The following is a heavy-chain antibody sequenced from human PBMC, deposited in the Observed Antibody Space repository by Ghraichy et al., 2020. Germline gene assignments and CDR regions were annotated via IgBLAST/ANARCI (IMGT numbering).Heavy chain of an antibody. J-gene: IGHJ4*02. CDR2: ISYDGSNK. D-gene: IGHD3-3*01. V-gene: IGHV3-30*18. Sequence: SCAASGFTFSSYGMHWVRQAPGKGLEWVAVISYDGSNKYYADSVKGRFTISRDNSKNTLYLQMNSLRAEDTAVYYCAKDQHYDFWSGPNYWGQGTLVTVSS. CDR1: GFTFSSYG. CDR3: AKDQHYDFWSGPNY.